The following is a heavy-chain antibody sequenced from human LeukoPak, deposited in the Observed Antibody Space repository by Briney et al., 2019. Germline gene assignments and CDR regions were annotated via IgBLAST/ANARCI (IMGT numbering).Heavy chain of an antibody. Sequence: PGGSLRLSCAASGFTFSSNWMHWVRQAPGKGLEWVSGISWNSGSIGYADSVKGRFTISRDNAKNSLYLQMNSLRAEDTALYYCAKDDYGDHSFDYWGQGTLVTVSS. V-gene: IGHV3-9*01. CDR2: ISWNSGSI. J-gene: IGHJ4*02. CDR3: AKDDYGDHSFDY. CDR1: GFTFSSNW. D-gene: IGHD4-17*01.